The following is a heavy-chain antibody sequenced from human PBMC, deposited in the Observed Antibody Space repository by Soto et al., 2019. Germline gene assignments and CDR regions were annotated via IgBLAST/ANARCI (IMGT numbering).Heavy chain of an antibody. D-gene: IGHD3-22*01. CDR2: ISGSGGST. V-gene: IGHV3-23*01. Sequence: GGSLRLSCAASGFTFSSYAMSWVRQAPGKGLEWVSAISGSGGSTYYADSVKGRFTISRDNSKNTLYLQMNSLRAEDTAVYYCAKALYYYDSSGYYAPPYYFDYWGQGTLVTVSS. CDR1: GFTFSSYA. J-gene: IGHJ4*02. CDR3: AKALYYYDSSGYYAPPYYFDY.